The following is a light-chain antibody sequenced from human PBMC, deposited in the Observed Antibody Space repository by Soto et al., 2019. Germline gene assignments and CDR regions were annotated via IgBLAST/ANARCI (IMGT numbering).Light chain of an antibody. J-gene: IGKJ1*01. CDR2: KAS. V-gene: IGKV1-5*03. Sequence: DIQMTQSPSTLSGSGGDRVTITCRASQTISSWLAWYQQKPGKAPKLLIYKASTLKSGVPSRFSGSGSGTDFTLTISRLEPEDFAVYYCQQYGSSGTFGQGTKVDIK. CDR1: QTISSW. CDR3: QQYGSSGT.